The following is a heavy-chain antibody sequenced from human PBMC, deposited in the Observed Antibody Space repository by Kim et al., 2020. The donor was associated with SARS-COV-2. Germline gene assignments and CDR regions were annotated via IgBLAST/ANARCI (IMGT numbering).Heavy chain of an antibody. V-gene: IGHV3-48*02. CDR3: ARDAARPFYSSGWSFYYYGMDV. CDR1: GFTFSSYS. Sequence: GGSLRLSCAASGFTFSSYSMNWVRQAPGKGLEWVSYISSSSSTIYYADSVKGRFTISRDNAKNSLYLQMNSLRDEDTAVYYCARDAARPFYSSGWSFYYYGMDVWGQGTTVTVSS. CDR2: ISSSSSTI. D-gene: IGHD6-19*01. J-gene: IGHJ6*02.